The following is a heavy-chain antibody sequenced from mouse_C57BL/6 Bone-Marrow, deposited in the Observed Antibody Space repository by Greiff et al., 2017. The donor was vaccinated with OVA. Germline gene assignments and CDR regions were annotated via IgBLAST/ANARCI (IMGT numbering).Heavy chain of an antibody. V-gene: IGHV5-9*01. Sequence: EVQVVESGGGLVKPGGSLKLSCAASGFTFSSYTMSWVRQTPEKRLEWVATISGGGGNTYYPDSVKGRFTISRDNAKNTLYLQMSSLRSEDTALDYCARPPPYDYALFAYWGQGTLVTVSA. CDR1: GFTFSSYT. J-gene: IGHJ3*01. CDR3: ARPPPYDYALFAY. D-gene: IGHD2-4*01. CDR2: ISGGGGNT.